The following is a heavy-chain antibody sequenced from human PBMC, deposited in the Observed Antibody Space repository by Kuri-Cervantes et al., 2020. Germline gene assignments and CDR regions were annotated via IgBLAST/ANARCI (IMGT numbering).Heavy chain of an antibody. Sequence: ETLSLTCAASGFTFSSYWMSWVRQAPGKGLEWVSSISSSSSYIYYADSVKGRFTISRDNAKNSLYLQMNSLRAEDTAVYYCAREYGSSGYYGMDVWGQGTTVTVSS. J-gene: IGHJ6*02. D-gene: IGHD3-22*01. CDR1: GFTFSSYW. CDR3: AREYGSSGYYGMDV. CDR2: ISSSSSYI. V-gene: IGHV3-21*01.